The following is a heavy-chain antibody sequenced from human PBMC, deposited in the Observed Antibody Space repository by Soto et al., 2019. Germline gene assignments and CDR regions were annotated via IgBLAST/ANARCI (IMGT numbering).Heavy chain of an antibody. CDR2: ISRSSTYT. CDR3: ARDHYGPGWFDP. CDR1: EFTFSDYY. Sequence: GGSLRLSCAASEFTFSDYYMNWIRQAPGKGLEWVSYISRSSTYTNYADSVKGRFTISRDNAKNSLYLQMNSLRAEDTAVYYCARDHYGPGWFDPWGQGTLVTVSS. V-gene: IGHV3-11*05. J-gene: IGHJ5*02. D-gene: IGHD3-10*01.